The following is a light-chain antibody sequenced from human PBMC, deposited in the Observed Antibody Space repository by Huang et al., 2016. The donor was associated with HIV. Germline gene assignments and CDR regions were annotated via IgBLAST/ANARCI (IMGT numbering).Light chain of an antibody. J-gene: IGKJ4*01. CDR2: DAS. CDR3: QQRSNWPLT. V-gene: IGKV3-11*01. Sequence: VLTQSPVTLSLSPGQRATLYCRASHSVVTYLDWYQQKPRQPPKLLIYDASNRATGIPARFSGSGAGTDFTLTITNLAPEDFAVYYCQQRSNWPLTFGGGTKVDIK. CDR1: HSVVTY.